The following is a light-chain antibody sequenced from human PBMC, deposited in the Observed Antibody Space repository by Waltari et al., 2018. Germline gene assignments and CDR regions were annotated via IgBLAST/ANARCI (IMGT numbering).Light chain of an antibody. Sequence: QSVLTQPPYASGTPGQSVTISCSGSSSNIGSYLGYWYKQLPVTAPKLLIYTNTQRPSGGPDRFSVSKSGTSASLAISGLRSEDEADYYCATWDDSLHVVFGGGTKLTVL. J-gene: IGLJ2*01. CDR2: TNT. CDR1: SSNIGSYL. V-gene: IGLV1-47*01. CDR3: ATWDDSLHVV.